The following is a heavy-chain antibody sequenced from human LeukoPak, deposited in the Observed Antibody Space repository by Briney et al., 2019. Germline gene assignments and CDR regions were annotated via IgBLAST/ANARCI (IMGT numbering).Heavy chain of an antibody. CDR3: ARRAYFDY. CDR2: IYYSGST. CDR1: GGSVSSYY. J-gene: IGHJ4*02. Sequence: SETLSLTCTVSGGSVSSYYWSWIRQPPGKGLEWIGYIYYSGSTNYNPSLRSRVTISVDTSKNQFSLKLSSVTAADTAVYYCARRAYFDYWGQGTLVTVSS. V-gene: IGHV4-59*08.